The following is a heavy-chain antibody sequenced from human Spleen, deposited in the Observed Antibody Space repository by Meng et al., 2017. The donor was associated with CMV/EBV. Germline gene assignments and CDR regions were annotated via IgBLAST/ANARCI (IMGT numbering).Heavy chain of an antibody. CDR2: IWDDGSNK. CDR1: GFTFSAYG. CDR3: ARETTVIKEFFFDS. D-gene: IGHD4-23*01. V-gene: IGHV3-33*01. J-gene: IGHJ4*02. Sequence: ASGFTFSAYGMHWVRQAPGKGLEWVAIIWDDGSNKYYRDSVKGRFTISRDNSKNTLYLQMNSLRAEDTAVYYCARETTVIKEFFFDSWGQGILVTVSS.